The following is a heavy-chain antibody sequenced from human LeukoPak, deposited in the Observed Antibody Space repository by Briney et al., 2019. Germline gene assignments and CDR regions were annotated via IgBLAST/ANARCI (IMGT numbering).Heavy chain of an antibody. CDR1: GGSISSGSYY. J-gene: IGHJ6*03. Sequence: SETLSLTCTVSGGSISSGSYYWSWIRQPAGKGLEWIGCIYTSGSTNYNPSLKSRVTISVYTSKNQFSLKLSSVTAADTAVYYCARALPSDYYSYMDVWGKGTTVTISS. V-gene: IGHV4-61*02. CDR2: IYTSGST. CDR3: ARALPSDYYSYMDV.